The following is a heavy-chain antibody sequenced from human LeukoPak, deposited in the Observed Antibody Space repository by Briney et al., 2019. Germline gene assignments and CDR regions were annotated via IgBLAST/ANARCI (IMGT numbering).Heavy chain of an antibody. V-gene: IGHV4-59*08. CDR1: GGSFSSYY. CDR3: ARLAAAAGVRAFDI. Sequence: SETLSLTCAVYGGSFSSYYWSWIRQPPGKGLEWIGYIYYRGSTNYNPSLKSRVTISVDTSKNQFSLKLSSVTAADTAVYYCARLAAAAGVRAFDIWGQGTMVTVSS. J-gene: IGHJ3*02. D-gene: IGHD6-13*01. CDR2: IYYRGST.